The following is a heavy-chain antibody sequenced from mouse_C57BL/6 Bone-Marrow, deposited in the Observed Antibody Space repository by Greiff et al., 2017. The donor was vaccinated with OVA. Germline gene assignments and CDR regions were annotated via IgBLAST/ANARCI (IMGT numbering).Heavy chain of an antibody. J-gene: IGHJ4*01. V-gene: IGHV2-9-1*01. CDR1: GFSLTSYA. Sequence: VQLQQSGPGLVAPSQSLSITCTVSGFSLTSYAISWVRQPPGKGLEWLGVIWTGGGTNYNSALKSRLSISKDNSKSQVFLKMNSLQTDDTARYYCARERGSTMVKRAMDYWGQGTSVTVSS. CDR3: ARERGSTMVKRAMDY. D-gene: IGHD2-2*01. CDR2: IWTGGGT.